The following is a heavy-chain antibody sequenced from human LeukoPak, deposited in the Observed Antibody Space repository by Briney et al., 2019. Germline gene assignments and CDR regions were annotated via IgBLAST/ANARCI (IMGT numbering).Heavy chain of an antibody. CDR2: INHSGST. CDR3: ARDRYYYGSGSYLRLDY. V-gene: IGHV4-34*01. Sequence: SETLSLTCAVYGGSFSGYYWSWIRQPPGKGLEWIGEINHSGSTNYNPSLKSRVTISVDTSKNQFSLKLSSVTAADTAVYYCARDRYYYGSGSYLRLDYWGQGTLVTVSS. D-gene: IGHD3-10*01. CDR1: GGSFSGYY. J-gene: IGHJ4*02.